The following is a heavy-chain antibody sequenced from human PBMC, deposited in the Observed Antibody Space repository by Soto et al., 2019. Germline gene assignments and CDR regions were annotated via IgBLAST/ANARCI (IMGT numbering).Heavy chain of an antibody. D-gene: IGHD5-12*01. V-gene: IGHV3-11*01. CDR2: ISSSGSTI. J-gene: IGHJ5*02. CDR3: ARDLGGAWLQPPGSWFDP. Sequence: PGGSLRLSCAASGFTFSDYYMSWIRQAPGKGLEWVSYISSSGSTIYYADSVKGRFTISRDNAKNSLYLQMNSLRAEDTAVYYCARDLGGAWLQPPGSWFDPWGQGTLVTVSS. CDR1: GFTFSDYY.